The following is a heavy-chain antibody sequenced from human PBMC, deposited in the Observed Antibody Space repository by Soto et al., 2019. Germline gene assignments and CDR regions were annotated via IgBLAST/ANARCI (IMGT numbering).Heavy chain of an antibody. V-gene: IGHV3-21*06. CDR3: ARDLLEGYGHARQPDY. J-gene: IGHJ4*02. Sequence: GGSLRLSCTASGFTFSAYSMSWVRQAPGQGLECVSSITSSSTYIYYTRSVEGRFTISRDDAKNSLHLQMNSLRAEDTAVYYCARDLLEGYGHARQPDYWGQGTLVTVYS. D-gene: IGHD5-18*01. CDR1: GFTFSAYS. CDR2: ITSSSTYI.